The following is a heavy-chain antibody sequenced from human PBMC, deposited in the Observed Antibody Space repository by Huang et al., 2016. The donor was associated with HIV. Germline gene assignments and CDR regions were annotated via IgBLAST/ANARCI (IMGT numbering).Heavy chain of an antibody. CDR2: IIPIFGTA. CDR3: ARARGYYDSSVSYYFDY. Sequence: QVQLVQSGAEVKKPGSSVKVSCKASGGTFSSYGISWVRQAPGQGLEWMGGIIPIFGTANYAQKFQGRVTITADESTSTAYMELSSLRSEDTAVYYCARARGYYDSSVSYYFDYWGQGTLVTVSS. V-gene: IGHV1-69*13. D-gene: IGHD3-22*01. CDR1: GGTFSSYG. J-gene: IGHJ4*02.